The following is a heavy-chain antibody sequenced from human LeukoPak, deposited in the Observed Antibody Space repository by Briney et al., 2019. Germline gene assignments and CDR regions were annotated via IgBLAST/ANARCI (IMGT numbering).Heavy chain of an antibody. CDR1: GYTFLGYY. CDR3: ARAGDSSSWDNWFDP. CDR2: INPNSGGT. V-gene: IGHV1-2*02. D-gene: IGHD6-13*01. J-gene: IGHJ5*02. Sequence: ASVKVSCKPSGYTFLGYYMHGVRQAPGQGLEWMGWINPNSGGTNYAQKFQGRVTMTRDTSISTAYMELSRLRSDDTAVYYCARAGDSSSWDNWFDPWGQGTLVTVSS.